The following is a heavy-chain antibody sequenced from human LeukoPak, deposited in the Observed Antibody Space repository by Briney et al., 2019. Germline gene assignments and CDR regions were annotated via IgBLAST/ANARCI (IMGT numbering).Heavy chain of an antibody. J-gene: IGHJ4*02. CDR2: IYSGGST. V-gene: IGHV3-66*01. D-gene: IGHD6-13*01. CDR1: GFTVSSNY. Sequence: PGGSLRLSCAASGFTVSSNYMSWVRQAPGKGLEWVSVIYSGGSTYYADSVKGRFTISRDNSKNTLYLQMNSLRAEDTAVYHCARDGSSWYFDYWGQGTLVTVSS. CDR3: ARDGSSWYFDY.